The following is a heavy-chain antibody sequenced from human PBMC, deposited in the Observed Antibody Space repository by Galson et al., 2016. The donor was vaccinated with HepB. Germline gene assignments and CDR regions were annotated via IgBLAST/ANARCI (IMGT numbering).Heavy chain of an antibody. V-gene: IGHV4-59*01. CDR1: GGSISSYY. Sequence: ETLSLTCTVSGGSISSYYWSWIRQPPGKGLEWLGYFYQSGSIDYNPSLKGRVSISLDTSKNQVSLRLNSVTSADTAVYFCARGYSSSWYGGRFLNYWGQGSLVTVSS. J-gene: IGHJ4*02. D-gene: IGHD6-13*01. CDR3: ARGYSSSWYGGRFLNY. CDR2: FYQSGSI.